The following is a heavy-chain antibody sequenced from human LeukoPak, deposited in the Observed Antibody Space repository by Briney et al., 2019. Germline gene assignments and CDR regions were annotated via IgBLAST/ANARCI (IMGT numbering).Heavy chain of an antibody. Sequence: SVKVSCKASGGTFISYAISWVRQAPGQGLEWMGWIIPIFGIANYAQKFQGRVTITADKSTSTAYMELSSLRSEDTAVYYCARDWEIVPAAIHESDYYYYGMDVWGQGTTVTVSS. V-gene: IGHV1-69*10. CDR2: IIPIFGIA. CDR1: GGTFISYA. J-gene: IGHJ6*02. D-gene: IGHD2-2*02. CDR3: ARDWEIVPAAIHESDYYYYGMDV.